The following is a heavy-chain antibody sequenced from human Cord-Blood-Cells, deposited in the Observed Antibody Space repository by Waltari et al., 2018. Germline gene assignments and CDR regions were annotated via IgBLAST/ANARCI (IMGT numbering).Heavy chain of an antibody. V-gene: IGHV1-2*02. CDR1: GYTFTGYY. J-gene: IGHJ5*02. CDR2: INPNSGGT. CDR3: ARDSSSWYERVYNWFDP. D-gene: IGHD6-13*01. Sequence: QVQLVQSGAEVQKPGASVKVSCKAPGYTFTGYYMHWVRQAPGQGLEWMGWINPNSGGTNYAQKFQGRVTMTRDTSISTAYMELSRLRSDDTAVYYCARDSSSWYERVYNWFDPWGQGTLVTVSS.